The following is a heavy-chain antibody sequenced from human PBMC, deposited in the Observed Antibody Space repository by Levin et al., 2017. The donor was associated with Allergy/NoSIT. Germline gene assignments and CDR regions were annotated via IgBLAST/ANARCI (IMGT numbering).Heavy chain of an antibody. V-gene: IGHV4-38-2*02. J-gene: IGHJ3*02. D-gene: IGHD2-2*01. Sequence: SQTLSLTCTVSDYSISSGYYWGWIRQPPGKGLEWIGSIYHSGSTYYNPSLKSRVTISVDTSKNQFSLRLSSVTAADTAVYYCARHRSSTSCYVAFDIWGQGTMVTVSS. CDR1: DYSISSGYY. CDR2: IYHSGST. CDR3: ARHRSSTSCYVAFDI.